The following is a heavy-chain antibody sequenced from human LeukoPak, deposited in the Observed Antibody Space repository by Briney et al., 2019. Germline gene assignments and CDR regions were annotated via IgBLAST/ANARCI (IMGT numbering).Heavy chain of an antibody. CDR1: GFTFSSYS. J-gene: IGHJ4*02. D-gene: IGHD3-22*01. Sequence: GGSLRLSCAASGFTFSSYSMNWFRQAPGKGLEWVSSISSSSSYIYYADSVKGRFTTSRDNAKNSLYLQMNSLRAEDTAVYYCARGYYDSSGYYPYYFDYWGQGTLVTVSS. CDR2: ISSSSSYI. V-gene: IGHV3-21*01. CDR3: ARGYYDSSGYYPYYFDY.